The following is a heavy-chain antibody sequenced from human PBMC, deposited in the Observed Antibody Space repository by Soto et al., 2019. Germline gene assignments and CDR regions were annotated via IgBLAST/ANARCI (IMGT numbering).Heavy chain of an antibody. CDR3: AREGQLWPHYASDY. CDR2: INHSGST. CDR1: GGSFSGYY. Sequence: SETLSLTCAVYGGSFSGYYWSWIRQPPGKGLEWIGEINHSGSTNYNPSLKSRVTISVDTSKNQFSLKLSSVTAADTAVYYCAREGQLWPHYASDYWGQGTLVTVSS. D-gene: IGHD5-18*01. V-gene: IGHV4-34*01. J-gene: IGHJ4*02.